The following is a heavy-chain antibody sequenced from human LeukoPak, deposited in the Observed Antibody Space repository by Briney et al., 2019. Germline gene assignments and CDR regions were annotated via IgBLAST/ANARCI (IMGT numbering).Heavy chain of an antibody. CDR3: TRGATAPHDF. V-gene: IGHV4-4*07. Sequence: SETLTLTCTVSGGSIKSNYWSWIRQPAGKGLEWIGRIYSSGSTNYNPSLRSRVTMSVDTSKNQFSLKVNSLTVADTAVYYCTRGATAPHDFWGQGILVTVSS. D-gene: IGHD1-1*01. CDR2: IYSSGST. J-gene: IGHJ4*02. CDR1: GGSIKSNY.